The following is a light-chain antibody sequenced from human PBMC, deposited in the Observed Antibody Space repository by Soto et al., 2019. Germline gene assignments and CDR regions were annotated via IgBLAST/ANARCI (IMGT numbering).Light chain of an antibody. J-gene: IGKJ3*01. CDR1: QSVSSSS. V-gene: IGKV3-20*01. Sequence: EIVLTQSPGTLSLSPGERATLSCRASQSVSSSSLAWYQQKPGQAPRLLIYGASSKATGIPDRFSGSGSGPEFTLTISRLEPADFEVYYCQQYGSSPGTFGPGTKVDIK. CDR2: GAS. CDR3: QQYGSSPGT.